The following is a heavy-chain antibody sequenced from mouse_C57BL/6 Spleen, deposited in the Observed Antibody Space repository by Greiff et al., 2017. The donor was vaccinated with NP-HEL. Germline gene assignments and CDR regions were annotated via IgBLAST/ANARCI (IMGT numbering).Heavy chain of an antibody. CDR1: GFTIKNTY. V-gene: IGHV14-3*01. J-gene: IGHJ1*03. CDR2: IDPANGNT. Sequence: EVQLVESVAELVRPGASVKLSCTASGFTIKNTYMHWVKQRPEQGLEWIGRIDPANGNTKYTPKFQGKATITADTSSNTAYLQLSSLTSEDTAIYCCAPYIVSPYWYFDFWGTGTTVTVSS. CDR3: APYIVSPYWYFDF. D-gene: IGHD6-2*01.